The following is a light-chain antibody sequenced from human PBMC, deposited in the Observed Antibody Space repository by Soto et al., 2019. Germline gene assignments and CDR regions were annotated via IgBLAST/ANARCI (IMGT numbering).Light chain of an antibody. CDR2: EVT. J-gene: IGLJ2*01. V-gene: IGLV2-14*01. CDR1: TNDIGSYNY. CDR3: SSKTSTSTLL. Sequence: QSALTQPASVSGSPGQSITLSCAGTTNDIGSYNYVSWYQQHPGKAPKLIIYEVTHRPSGVSSRFYGSRSGNTASLTISGLQAEDEADYYCSSKTSTSTLLFGGGTKLTVL.